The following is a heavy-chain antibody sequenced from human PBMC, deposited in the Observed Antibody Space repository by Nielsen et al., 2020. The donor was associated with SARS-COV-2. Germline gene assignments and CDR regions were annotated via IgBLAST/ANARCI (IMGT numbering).Heavy chain of an antibody. Sequence: SETLSLTCAVYGGSFSGYYWSWIRQPPGKGLEWIGSIYYSGSTYYNPSLKSRVTISVDTSKNQFSLKLSSVTAADTALYHCARDRGWTLTTKHGGHGMDVWGQGTTVTVSS. CDR1: GGSFSGYY. D-gene: IGHD3-10*01. J-gene: IGHJ6*02. CDR3: ARDRGWTLTTKHGGHGMDV. V-gene: IGHV4-34*01. CDR2: IYYSGST.